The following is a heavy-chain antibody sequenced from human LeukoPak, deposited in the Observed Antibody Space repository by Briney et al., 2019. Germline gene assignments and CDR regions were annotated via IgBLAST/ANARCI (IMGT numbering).Heavy chain of an antibody. D-gene: IGHD3-3*01. J-gene: IGHJ3*02. Sequence: PSETLSLTCAVYGGSFSGYYWSWLRQPPGKGLEWIGEINHSGSTNYNPSLKSRVTISVDTSKNHFSLKLSSVTAADTAVYYCARGRNYDFWSGQKRNAFDIWGQGTMVTVSS. CDR3: ARGRNYDFWSGQKRNAFDI. V-gene: IGHV4-34*01. CDR2: INHSGST. CDR1: GGSFSGYY.